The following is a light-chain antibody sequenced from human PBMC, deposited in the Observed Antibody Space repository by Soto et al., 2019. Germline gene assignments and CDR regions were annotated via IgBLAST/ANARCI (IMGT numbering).Light chain of an antibody. Sequence: DIVMTQSPDSLAVSLGERATINCKSSQSVLYSSNNKNYLAWYQQRPGQPPKLLIYWASIRESGVPDRFGGSGSGTDFTLTITSLQAEDVAVYYCQQYESTPPTFGQGTKLEIK. CDR2: WAS. V-gene: IGKV4-1*01. CDR3: QQYESTPPT. J-gene: IGKJ2*01. CDR1: QSVLYSSNNKNY.